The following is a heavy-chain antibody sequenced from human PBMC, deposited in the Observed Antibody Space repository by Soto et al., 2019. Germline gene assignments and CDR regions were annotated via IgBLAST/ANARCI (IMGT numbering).Heavy chain of an antibody. CDR1: GFTFSNYG. Sequence: EVQLLESGGGLVQPGGSLRLSCAGSGFTFSNYGMSWVRQAPGKGLEWVSAISGSGGTTYYADSVRGRFTISRDNSKNTLYMQMNSLRAEDTALYYCAKDHRDWGQGILVTVSS. V-gene: IGHV3-23*01. CDR2: ISGSGGTT. CDR3: AKDHRD. J-gene: IGHJ4*02.